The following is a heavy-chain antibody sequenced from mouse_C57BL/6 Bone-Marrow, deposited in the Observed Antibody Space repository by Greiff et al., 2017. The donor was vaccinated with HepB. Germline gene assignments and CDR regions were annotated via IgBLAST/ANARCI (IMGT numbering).Heavy chain of an antibody. CDR1: GYTFTSYW. CDR2: IDPSDSYT. J-gene: IGHJ2*01. CDR3: ARRSTVVAGYFDY. Sequence: QVQLQQPGAELVMPGASVKLSCKASGYTFTSYWMHWVKQRPGQGLEWIGEIDPSDSYTNYNQKFKGKSTLTVDKSSSTAYMQLSSLTSEDSAVYYCARRSTVVAGYFDYWGQGTTLTVSS. V-gene: IGHV1-69*01. D-gene: IGHD1-1*01.